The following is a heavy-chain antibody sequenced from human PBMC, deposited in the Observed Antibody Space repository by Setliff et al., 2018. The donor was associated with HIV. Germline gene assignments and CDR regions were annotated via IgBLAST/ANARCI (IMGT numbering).Heavy chain of an antibody. J-gene: IGHJ4*02. CDR1: GGSFSGYY. CDR2: INHSGST. V-gene: IGHV4-34*01. D-gene: IGHD2-8*02. CDR3: TVYNTGSSKDHY. Sequence: SETLSLTCAVYGGSFSGYYWIWIRQPPGKGLEWIGEINHSGSTAYNPSLKSRVTISVDTSKNQFSLKLNSVTAADTAVYYCTVYNTGSSKDHYWGQGTPVTVSS.